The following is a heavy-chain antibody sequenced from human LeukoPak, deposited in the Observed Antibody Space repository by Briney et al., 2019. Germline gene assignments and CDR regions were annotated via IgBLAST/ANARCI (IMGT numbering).Heavy chain of an antibody. CDR1: GFTFSTYW. V-gene: IGHV3-74*01. CDR3: ATIPTSHDY. Sequence: GGSLRLSCAASGFTFSTYWMHWVRQAPGKGLVWVSRINNDGSTTTYADSVKGRFTISRDNAKNTLYLQMNSLSAEATAVYYCATIPTSHDYYGQGHRVPVSS. D-gene: IGHD2-21*01. J-gene: IGHJ4*02. CDR2: INNDGSTT.